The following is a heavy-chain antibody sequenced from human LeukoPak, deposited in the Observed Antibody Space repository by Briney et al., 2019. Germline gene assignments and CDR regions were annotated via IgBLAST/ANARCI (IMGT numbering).Heavy chain of an antibody. CDR3: ISDSVGRAGGDY. CDR1: GFKFSNYW. D-gene: IGHD5/OR15-5a*01. J-gene: IGHJ4*02. V-gene: IGHV3-74*03. Sequence: PGGSLRLSCAASGFKFSNYWMHWVRQVPGKGLVWVSRINRDGGITTYADSVKGRFTISRDNAKNMLYLQLNSLRAEDTAVHYCISDSVGRAGGDYWGQGTLVTVSS. CDR2: INRDGGIT.